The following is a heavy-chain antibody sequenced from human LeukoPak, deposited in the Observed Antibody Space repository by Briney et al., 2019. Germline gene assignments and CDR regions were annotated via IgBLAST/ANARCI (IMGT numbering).Heavy chain of an antibody. Sequence: PAETLSLTCTVSGGSISSSDDFGGWIRQSPGKGLEWIGSIFYSGSTYYNPSLRIRLTMSVDTSMNQFSLRLTSVTAAGTAIYYCARRDDNEAVLDYWGQGTLVTVSS. CDR1: GGSISSSDDF. J-gene: IGHJ4*02. V-gene: IGHV4-39*01. CDR3: ARRDDNEAVLDY. D-gene: IGHD5-24*01. CDR2: IFYSGST.